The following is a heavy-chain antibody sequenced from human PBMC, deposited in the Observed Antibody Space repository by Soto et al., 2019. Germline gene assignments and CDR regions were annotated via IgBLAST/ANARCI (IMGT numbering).Heavy chain of an antibody. V-gene: IGHV3-30-3*01. Sequence: QVQLVASGGGVVQQGRSLTLSCEASGFTFRRHAIHWVRQAPGKGLEWVAVISRDGSNEYYEDSVKGRFTISRDNSKNTLFLQLNSVRLEDTAVYYCARSRNGGVADSFDYWGQGTLVTVSS. D-gene: IGHD3-10*01. CDR2: ISRDGSNE. CDR3: ARSRNGGVADSFDY. CDR1: GFTFRRHA. J-gene: IGHJ4*02.